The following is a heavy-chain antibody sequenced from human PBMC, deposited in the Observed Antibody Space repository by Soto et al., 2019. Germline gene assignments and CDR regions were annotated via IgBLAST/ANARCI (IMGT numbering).Heavy chain of an antibody. CDR2: IHGEGAGT. CDR3: ARGRGLELRRILYYYYYYMDV. J-gene: IGHJ6*03. D-gene: IGHD1-7*01. Sequence: PGGSLRLSCAASGFTFRNYAMEWVRQAPGKGLEWVSSIHGEGAGTYYADSVKGRFTVSRDDSKETLYLQMSSLRVDDTAVYYCARGRGLELRRILYYYYYYMDVWGKGTTVTVSS. V-gene: IGHV3-23*01. CDR1: GFTFRNYA.